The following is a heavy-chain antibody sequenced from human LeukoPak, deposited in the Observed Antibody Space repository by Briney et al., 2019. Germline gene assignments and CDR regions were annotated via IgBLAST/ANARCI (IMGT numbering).Heavy chain of an antibody. J-gene: IGHJ4*02. V-gene: IGHV4-59*08. CDR3: ARAVSGRFDY. D-gene: IGHD6-19*01. Sequence: TASETLSLTCIVSGGSMSPYHWGWIRQPPGKGLEWTGYIYYSGSTNYNPSLNSRVTISVDTSKNQFSLRLSSVTAADTAIYYCARAVSGRFDYWGQGTLVTVSS. CDR1: GGSMSPYH. CDR2: IYYSGST.